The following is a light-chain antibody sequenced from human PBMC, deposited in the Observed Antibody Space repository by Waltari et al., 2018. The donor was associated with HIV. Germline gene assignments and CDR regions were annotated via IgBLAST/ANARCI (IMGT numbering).Light chain of an antibody. CDR2: DVT. Sequence: QSALPQPRPVSGSPGQSVTIPGTGTSSDVGGFNFVYRYQPHPGKAPKLMIYDVTKRPSGVPDRFSGSKFDNTASLTISGRQADDEADYYCCSYAGSYTLVVFGGGTKLTVL. CDR3: CSYAGSYTLVV. J-gene: IGLJ2*01. CDR1: SSDVGGFNF. V-gene: IGLV2-11*01.